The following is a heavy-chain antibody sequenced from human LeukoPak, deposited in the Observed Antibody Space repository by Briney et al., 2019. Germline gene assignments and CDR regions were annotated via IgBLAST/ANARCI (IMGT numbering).Heavy chain of an antibody. D-gene: IGHD3-10*01. CDR1: GGSISSYY. V-gene: IGHV4-59*08. J-gene: IGHJ4*02. Sequence: SETLSLTCTVSGGSISSYYWSWIRQPPGKGLEWIGYIYYSGSTNYNPSLKSRVTISVDTSKNQFSLKLSSVTAADTAVYYCARHYLCGSGSYLSPFDYWGQGTLVTVSS. CDR3: ARHYLCGSGSYLSPFDY. CDR2: IYYSGST.